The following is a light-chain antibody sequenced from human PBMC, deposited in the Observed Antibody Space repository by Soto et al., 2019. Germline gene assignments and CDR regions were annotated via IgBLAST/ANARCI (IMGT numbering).Light chain of an antibody. CDR1: SSDVGGYNY. J-gene: IGLJ3*02. V-gene: IGLV2-11*01. CDR3: CSYSGSYTWV. CDR2: DVS. Sequence: QSALTQPRSVSGSPGQSVTISCTATSSDVGGYNYVSWYQQHPGKAPKLMIYDVSKWPSGVPDRFSGSKSGNTASLTISGLQAEDEADYYCCSYSGSYTWVFGGGTKLTVL.